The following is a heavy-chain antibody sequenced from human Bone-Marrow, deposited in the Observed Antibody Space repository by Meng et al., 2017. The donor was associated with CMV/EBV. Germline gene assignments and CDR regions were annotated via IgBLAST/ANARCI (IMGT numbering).Heavy chain of an antibody. CDR2: IYYSGST. D-gene: IGHD6-6*01. V-gene: IGHV4-59*01. Sequence: SETLSLTCTVSGGSISSYYWSWIRQPPGKGLEWIGYIYYSGSTNYNPSLKSRVTISVDTSKNQFSLKLSSVTAADTAVYYCARDRAAYSNSSSYYYGMDVWGQGTTVTVYS. CDR3: ARDRAAYSNSSSYYYGMDV. CDR1: GGSISSYY. J-gene: IGHJ6*01.